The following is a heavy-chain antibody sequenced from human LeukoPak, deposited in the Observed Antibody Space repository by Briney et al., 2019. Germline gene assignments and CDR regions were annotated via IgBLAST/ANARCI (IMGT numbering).Heavy chain of an antibody. CDR1: GGSISSYH. Sequence: PSETLSLTCTVSGGSISSYHWSWIRQPPGKGLEWIGYMYYSGSTNYNPSLKSRVTISVDTSKNQFSLKLTSVTAADTAVYYCARSHDYSTSLAFDVWGQGTMVTVSS. V-gene: IGHV4-59*12. J-gene: IGHJ3*01. CDR2: MYYSGST. CDR3: ARSHDYSTSLAFDV. D-gene: IGHD4-11*01.